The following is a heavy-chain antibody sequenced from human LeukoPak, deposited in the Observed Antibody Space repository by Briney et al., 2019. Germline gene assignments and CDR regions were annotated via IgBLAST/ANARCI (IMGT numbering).Heavy chain of an antibody. D-gene: IGHD1-26*01. Sequence: GGSLRLSCAASGFTFSSYSMNWVRQAPGKGLEWASYISSSSSYIYYADSVKSRFTISRDNAKNSLYLQMNSLRAEDTAVYYCARVRASGDQWVFDYWGQGTLVTVSS. J-gene: IGHJ4*02. V-gene: IGHV3-21*05. CDR1: GFTFSSYS. CDR3: ARVRASGDQWVFDY. CDR2: ISSSSSYI.